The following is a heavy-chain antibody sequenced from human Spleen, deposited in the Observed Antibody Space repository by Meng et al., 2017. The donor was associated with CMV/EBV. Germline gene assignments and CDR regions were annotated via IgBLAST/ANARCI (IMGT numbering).Heavy chain of an antibody. Sequence: GESLKISCAASGFTFSNYGMHWVRPAPGKELEWVAFIRYDGSDKFYTDSVKGRFTISRDNSRKTLYLQINSRRAEDTAMYYCAKGDYIRNAFYIWGQGTLVTVSS. CDR2: IRYDGSDK. CDR1: GFTFSNYG. J-gene: IGHJ3*02. V-gene: IGHV3-30*02. D-gene: IGHD4-11*01. CDR3: AKGDYIRNAFYI.